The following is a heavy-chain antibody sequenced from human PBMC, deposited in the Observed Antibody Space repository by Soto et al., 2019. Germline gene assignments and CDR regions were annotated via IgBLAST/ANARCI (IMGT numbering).Heavy chain of an antibody. CDR3: ARGAGYSSGWYDY. J-gene: IGHJ4*02. D-gene: IGHD6-19*01. CDR1: GFTVSSNF. CDR2: IYSGGTT. V-gene: IGHV3-53*04. Sequence: EVQLVESGGDLVQPGGSLRLSCAASGFTVSSNFMSWVRQAPGKGLEWVSVIYSGGTTYYADSVKGRFTISRHNSKNTLYLQRNSRSAEATDVYYCARGAGYSSGWYDYWGKGPLVTVSS.